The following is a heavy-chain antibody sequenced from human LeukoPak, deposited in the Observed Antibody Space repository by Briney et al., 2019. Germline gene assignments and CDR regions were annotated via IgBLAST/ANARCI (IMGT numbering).Heavy chain of an antibody. Sequence: GESLKISCKGSGYSFTSYWISWVRQMPGKGLGWMGRIDPSDSYTNYSPSFQGHVTISADKSISTAYLQWSSLKASDTAMYYCARPTSGSYAPDYWGQGTLVTVSS. D-gene: IGHD1-26*01. CDR3: ARPTSGSYAPDY. CDR2: IDPSDSYT. V-gene: IGHV5-10-1*01. CDR1: GYSFTSYW. J-gene: IGHJ4*02.